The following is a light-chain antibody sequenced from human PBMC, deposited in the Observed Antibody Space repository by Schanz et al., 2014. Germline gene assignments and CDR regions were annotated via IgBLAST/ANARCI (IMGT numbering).Light chain of an antibody. CDR1: QTVSGNS. Sequence: EVVLTQSPGTLSLSAGERASLSCRASQTVSGNSLAWYQHVPGQAPRLLIYGASSRATGVPARFSGSGSGTDFTLTISRLQSDDFATYYCQQYNSYQGTFGQGTKVEIK. J-gene: IGKJ1*01. CDR2: GAS. V-gene: IGKV3-20*01. CDR3: QQYNSYQGT.